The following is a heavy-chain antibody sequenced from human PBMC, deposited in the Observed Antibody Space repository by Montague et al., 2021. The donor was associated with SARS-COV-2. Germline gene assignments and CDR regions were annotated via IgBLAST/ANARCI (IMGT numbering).Heavy chain of an antibody. V-gene: IGHV4/OR15-8*02. CDR2: IFHSGAA. CDR3: ARDFVAAVPDRFDS. CDR1: GGCISSGNW. D-gene: IGHD6-13*01. Sequence: SETLSLTCAVSGGCISSGNWGSWVRQPPGKGLEWIWEIFHSGAASYNPXXKSRLTISMDKSKNEFSLKLTSVTAADTAMYYCARDFVAAVPDRFDSWGQGVLVTVSS. J-gene: IGHJ4*02.